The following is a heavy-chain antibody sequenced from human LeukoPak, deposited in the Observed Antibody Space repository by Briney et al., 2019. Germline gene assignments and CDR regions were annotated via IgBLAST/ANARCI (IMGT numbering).Heavy chain of an antibody. CDR1: GGSISSYY. CDR2: IYYSGNT. V-gene: IGHV4-59*01. J-gene: IGHJ4*02. CDR3: ARVSIGSYLYLDY. D-gene: IGHD1-26*01. Sequence: SETLSLTCTVSGGSISSYYWSWIRQPPGKGLEWIGYIYYSGNTNYNPSLKSRVTISVDTSKNQFSLNLSSVTAADTAVYYCARVSIGSYLYLDYWGQGTLVTVSS.